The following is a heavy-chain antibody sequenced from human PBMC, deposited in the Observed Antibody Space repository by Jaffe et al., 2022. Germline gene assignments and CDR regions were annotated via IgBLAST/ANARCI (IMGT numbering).Heavy chain of an antibody. J-gene: IGHJ3*02. D-gene: IGHD3-9*01. CDR3: ARDLRYFDWLSSGRSDAFDI. Sequence: QVQLVQSGAEVKKPGASVKVSCKASGYTFTGYYMHWVRQAPGQGLEWMGRINPNSGGTNYAQKFQGRVTMTRDTSISTAYMELSRLRSDDTAVYYCARDLRYFDWLSSGRSDAFDIWGQGTMVTVSS. CDR1: GYTFTGYY. V-gene: IGHV1-2*06. CDR2: INPNSGGT.